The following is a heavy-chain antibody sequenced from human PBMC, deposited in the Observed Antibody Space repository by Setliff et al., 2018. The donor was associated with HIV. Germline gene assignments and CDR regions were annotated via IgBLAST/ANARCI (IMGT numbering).Heavy chain of an antibody. Sequence: GASVKVSCKASGYTFTGYFIHWVRQAPGQGLEWMGRINPNSGGTNYAQKFQGRVTITADKSTSTAYMELSSLRSEDTALYYCARVHYYESSGYYDYWYFDLWGRGTLVTVSS. V-gene: IGHV1-2*06. CDR1: GYTFTGYF. CDR2: INPNSGGT. J-gene: IGHJ2*01. CDR3: ARVHYYESSGYYDYWYFDL. D-gene: IGHD3-22*01.